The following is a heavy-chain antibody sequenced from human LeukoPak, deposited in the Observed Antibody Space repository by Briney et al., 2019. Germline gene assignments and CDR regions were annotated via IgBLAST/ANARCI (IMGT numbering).Heavy chain of an antibody. CDR3: ARILWDCSSTSCLDAFDI. Sequence: ASVKVSCKASGGTFSSYAISWGRQAPGQGLEWMGGIIPIFGTANYAQKFQGRVTITADESTSTAYMELSSLRSEDTAVYYCARILWDCSSTSCLDAFDIWGQGTMVTVSS. V-gene: IGHV1-69*13. D-gene: IGHD2-2*01. CDR2: IIPIFGTA. J-gene: IGHJ3*02. CDR1: GGTFSSYA.